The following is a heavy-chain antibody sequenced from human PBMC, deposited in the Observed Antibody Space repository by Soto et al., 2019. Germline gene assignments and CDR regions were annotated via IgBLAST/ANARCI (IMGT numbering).Heavy chain of an antibody. D-gene: IGHD3-10*01. J-gene: IGHJ2*01. V-gene: IGHV3-43*01. CDR1: GFTFSSYS. CDR3: AKGYYYGSGSYHWYFDL. CDR2: ISWDGGST. Sequence: PGGSLRLSCAASGFTFSSYSMHWVRQAPGKGLEWVSLISWDGGSTYYADSVKGRFTISRDNSKNSLYLQMNSLRTEDTALYYCAKGYYYGSGSYHWYFDLWGRGTLVTVSS.